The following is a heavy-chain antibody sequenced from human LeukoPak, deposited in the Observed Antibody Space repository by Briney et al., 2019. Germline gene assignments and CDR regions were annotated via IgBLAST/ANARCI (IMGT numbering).Heavy chain of an antibody. V-gene: IGHV1-2*02. CDR3: ARRTLVGATHFDY. D-gene: IGHD1-26*01. J-gene: IGHJ4*02. CDR1: GYTFTGYY. CDR2: INPNSGGT. Sequence: GASVKVSCKXSGYTFTGYYMHWVRQAPGQGLEWMGWINPNSGGTNYAQKFQGGVTMTRDTSISTAYMELSRLRSDDTAVYYCARRTLVGATHFDYWGQGTLVTVSS.